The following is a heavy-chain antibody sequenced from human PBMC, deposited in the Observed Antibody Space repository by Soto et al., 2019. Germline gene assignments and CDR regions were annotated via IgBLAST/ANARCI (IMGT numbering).Heavy chain of an antibody. CDR2: IIPILGIA. CDR1: GGTFSSYT. D-gene: IGHD5-12*01. V-gene: IGHV1-69*08. J-gene: IGHJ4*02. CDR3: ARDLVATVVTPSLN. Sequence: QVQLVQSGAEVKKPGSSVKVSCKASGGTFSSYTISWVRQAPGQGLEWMGRIIPILGIANYAQKFQGRVTITADKSTSTAYMELSGLRSEDTAVYYCARDLVATVVTPSLNWGQGTLVTVSS.